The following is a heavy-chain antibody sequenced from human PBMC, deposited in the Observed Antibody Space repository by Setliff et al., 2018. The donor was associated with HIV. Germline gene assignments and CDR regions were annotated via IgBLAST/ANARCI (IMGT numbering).Heavy chain of an antibody. CDR2: IYIDGST. Sequence: PGGSLRLSCAASGFTVSSNYMSWVRQAPGKGLEWVSVIYIDGSTYYADSVKGRFTISRDNSKNTLYLQMNSLRAEDTAVYYCARSPYYYDSGGYPPDYWGQGTLVTVSS. CDR1: GFTVSSNY. CDR3: ARSPYYYDSGGYPPDY. J-gene: IGHJ4*02. V-gene: IGHV3-53*01. D-gene: IGHD3-22*01.